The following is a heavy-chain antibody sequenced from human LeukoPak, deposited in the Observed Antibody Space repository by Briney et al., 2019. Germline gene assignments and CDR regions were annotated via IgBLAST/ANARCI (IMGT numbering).Heavy chain of an antibody. CDR3: ARLGGYGYFDY. CDR2: IYYSGST. V-gene: IGHV4-59*01. J-gene: IGHJ4*02. CDR1: GGSISSYY. D-gene: IGHD5-12*01. Sequence: ASETLSLTCTVSGGSISSYYWSWIRQPPGKGMEWIGYIYYSGSTNYNPSLKSRVTISVDTSKSQFSLNTGFLSCVDTALYYCARLGGYGYFDYWGQGTLVTVSS.